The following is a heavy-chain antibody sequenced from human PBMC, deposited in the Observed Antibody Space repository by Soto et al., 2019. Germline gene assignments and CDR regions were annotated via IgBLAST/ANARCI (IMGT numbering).Heavy chain of an antibody. D-gene: IGHD5-18*01. J-gene: IGHJ3*02. Sequence: PGESLKISCKGSGYSFTSYWIGWVRQMPGKGLEWMGIIYPGDSDTRYSPSFQGQVTISADKSISTAYLQWSSLKASDTAMYYCAKSANGYSYGCDAFDIWGQGTMVTVSS. CDR2: IYPGDSDT. CDR1: GYSFTSYW. CDR3: AKSANGYSYGCDAFDI. V-gene: IGHV5-51*01.